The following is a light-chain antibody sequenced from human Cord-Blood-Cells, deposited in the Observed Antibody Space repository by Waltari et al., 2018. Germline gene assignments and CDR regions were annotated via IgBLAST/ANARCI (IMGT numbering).Light chain of an antibody. J-gene: IGKJ4*01. Sequence: IVLTQSPDPLAVSLGERATLNCKSSQSVLYSSNNKNYLAWHQQKPGQPPKLLIYWASTRESGVPDRFSGSGSGTDFTLTISSLQAEDVAVYYCQQYYSTPLTFGGGTKVEIK. CDR2: WAS. CDR1: QSVLYSSNNKNY. CDR3: QQYYSTPLT. V-gene: IGKV4-1*01.